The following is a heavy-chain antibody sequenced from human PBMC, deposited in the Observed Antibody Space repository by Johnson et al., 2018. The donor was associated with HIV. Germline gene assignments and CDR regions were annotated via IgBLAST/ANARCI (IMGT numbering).Heavy chain of an antibody. D-gene: IGHD6-13*01. Sequence: EVQLVESGGGSVKPEGSLRLSCAASGFTVSSNYMSWVRQAPGKGLEWVSVIYSGGSTYYADSVKGRFTISRDNSKNTLYLQMNGLRAEDTAVYHCAKDLYSSSWTNDAFDIWGQGTMVTVSS. CDR2: IYSGGST. V-gene: IGHV3-66*01. CDR1: GFTVSSNY. J-gene: IGHJ3*02. CDR3: AKDLYSSSWTNDAFDI.